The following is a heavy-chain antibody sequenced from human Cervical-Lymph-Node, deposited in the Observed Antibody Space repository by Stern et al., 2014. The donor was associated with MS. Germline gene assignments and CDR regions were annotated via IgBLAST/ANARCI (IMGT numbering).Heavy chain of an antibody. J-gene: IGHJ5*02. Sequence: QVQLQESGPGLVKPSQTLSLTCTVSGGSISSDDYYWTWIRQHPGKGLEWIGYIHYTGTTYYDPSLKSRVPLSLDTSKNQFSLKMKSVTAADTAVYYCAVTPGTNWFDPWGQGTLVTVSS. D-gene: IGHD2-21*02. CDR1: GGSISSDDYY. V-gene: IGHV4-30-4*01. CDR3: AVTPGTNWFDP. CDR2: IHYTGTT.